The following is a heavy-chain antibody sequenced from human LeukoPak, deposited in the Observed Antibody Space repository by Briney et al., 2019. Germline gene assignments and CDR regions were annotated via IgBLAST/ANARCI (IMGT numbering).Heavy chain of an antibody. CDR2: MNPRSGNT. D-gene: IGHD2-2*01. Sequence: GSSVKVSCKASGGTFTSYDINWVRQAAGQGLEWMGWMNPRSGNTGYAQKFQGRVTITRNTSISTAYMELSSLRSEDTAVYYCARRRPTSPLDYWGQGTLVTVSS. J-gene: IGHJ4*02. CDR3: ARRRPTSPLDY. V-gene: IGHV1-8*03. CDR1: GGTFTSYD.